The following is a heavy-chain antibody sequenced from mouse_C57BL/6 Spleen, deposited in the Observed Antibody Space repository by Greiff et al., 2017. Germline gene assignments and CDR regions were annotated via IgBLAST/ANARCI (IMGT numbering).Heavy chain of an antibody. Sequence: VQLQQSGAELVMPGASVKLSCKASGYTFTSYWMHWVKQRPGQGLEWIGEIDPSDSYTNYNQKFKGKSTLTVDKSSSTAYMQLSRLTSEDSAVYYCAKGGGYFDVWGTGTTVTVSS. J-gene: IGHJ1*03. CDR3: AKGGGYFDV. CDR1: GYTFTSYW. V-gene: IGHV1-69*01. CDR2: IDPSDSYT.